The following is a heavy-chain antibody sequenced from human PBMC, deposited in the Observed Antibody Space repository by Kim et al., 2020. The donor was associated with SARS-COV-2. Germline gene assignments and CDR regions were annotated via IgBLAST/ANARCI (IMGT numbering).Heavy chain of an antibody. J-gene: IGHJ4*02. V-gene: IGHV3-33*06. CDR3: AKDLDDYGDYGDY. Sequence: YADSGKGRFTSSRDNSKNTLYLQMNSLGAEDTAVYYCAKDLDDYGDYGDYWGQGTLVTVSS. D-gene: IGHD4-17*01.